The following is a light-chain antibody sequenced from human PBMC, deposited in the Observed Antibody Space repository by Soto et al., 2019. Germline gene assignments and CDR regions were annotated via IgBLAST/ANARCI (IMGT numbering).Light chain of an antibody. V-gene: IGKV1-27*01. CDR2: GTS. CDR3: QKYNKAPWK. J-gene: IGKJ3*01. CDR1: QDIEGF. Sequence: DIQMTQSPPSLSASVGDRVTITCRASQDIEGFLAWCQQKPGTAPKLLVYGTSTLQSGVPSRFSGSGWGTDFILTINSLQPEDVATYYCQKYNKAPWKFGQGTKVDV.